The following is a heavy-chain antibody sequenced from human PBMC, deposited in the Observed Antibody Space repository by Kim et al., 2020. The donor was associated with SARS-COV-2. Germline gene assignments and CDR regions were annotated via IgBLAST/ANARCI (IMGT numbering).Heavy chain of an antibody. Sequence: GGSLRLSCAASGFTFSSYSMNWVRQAPGKGLEWVSSISSSSSYIYYADSVKGRFTISRDNAKNSLYLQMNSLRAEDTAVYYCARGAEDWDAFDIWGQGTMVTVSS. J-gene: IGHJ3*02. D-gene: IGHD2-15*01. CDR2: ISSSSSYI. CDR1: GFTFSSYS. CDR3: ARGAEDWDAFDI. V-gene: IGHV3-21*01.